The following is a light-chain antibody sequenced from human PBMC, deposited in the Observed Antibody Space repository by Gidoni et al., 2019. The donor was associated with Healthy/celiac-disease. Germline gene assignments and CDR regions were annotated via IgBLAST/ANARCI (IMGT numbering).Light chain of an antibody. J-gene: IGLJ3*02. Sequence: SSVLTHPPSVSVAPGKTARITCGGNNIGSKSVHWYQQKPGQAPVLVIYYDSDRPSGIPERFSGSNSGNTATLTISRVEAGDEADYYCQVWDSSSDHPGVFGGGTKLTVL. CDR2: YDS. CDR1: NIGSKS. CDR3: QVWDSSSDHPGV. V-gene: IGLV3-21*04.